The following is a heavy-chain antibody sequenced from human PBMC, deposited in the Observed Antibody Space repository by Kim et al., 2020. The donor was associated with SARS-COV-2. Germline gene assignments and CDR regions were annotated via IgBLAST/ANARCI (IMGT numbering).Heavy chain of an antibody. V-gene: IGHV3-7*03. J-gene: IGHJ4*02. CDR2: IKQDGSEK. Sequence: GGSLRLSCAASGFTFSSYWMSWVRQAPGKGLEWVANIKQDGSEKYYVDSVKGRFTISRDNAKNSLYLQMNSLRAEDTAVYYCARDGGGGDYDFWSGYDYWGQGTLVTVSS. CDR3: ARDGGGGDYDFWSGYDY. CDR1: GFTFSSYW. D-gene: IGHD3-3*01.